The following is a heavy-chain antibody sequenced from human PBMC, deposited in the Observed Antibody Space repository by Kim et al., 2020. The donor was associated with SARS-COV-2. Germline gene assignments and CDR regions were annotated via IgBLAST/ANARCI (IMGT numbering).Heavy chain of an antibody. CDR3: ARVIYPLGLCRSTTCYGVDY. J-gene: IGHJ4*02. CDR2: ISWDSDSI. CDR1: GFTFGEYA. D-gene: IGHD2-2*01. Sequence: GGSLRLSCAASGFTFGEYAMHWVRQAPGKGLEWVSVISWDSDSIGYADSVKGRFTISRDNAKNSLYLQMNSLRAEDTALYYCARVIYPLGLCRSTTCYGVDYWGQGSLVTVPS. V-gene: IGHV3-9*01.